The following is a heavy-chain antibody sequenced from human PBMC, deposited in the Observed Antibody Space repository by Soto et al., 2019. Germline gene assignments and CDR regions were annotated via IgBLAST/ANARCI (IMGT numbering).Heavy chain of an antibody. CDR1: GYTFTTYS. Sequence: GASVKVSCKASGYTFTTYSMHWVRQAPGQRLEWMGWIHAGNGNTEHSQKFQGRVTITRDTSASTAYLELGSLRSEDTAVYYCARAACSSTSCYSYYAYGMDVWGQGTAVTVSS. CDR2: IHAGNGNT. J-gene: IGHJ6*02. V-gene: IGHV1-3*01. CDR3: ARAACSSTSCYSYYAYGMDV. D-gene: IGHD2-2*01.